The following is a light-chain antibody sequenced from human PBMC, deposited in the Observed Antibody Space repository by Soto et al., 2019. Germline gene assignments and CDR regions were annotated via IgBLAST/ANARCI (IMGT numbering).Light chain of an antibody. CDR1: QSVSSN. CDR3: QQYNNWPPWT. CDR2: GAS. J-gene: IGKJ1*01. V-gene: IGKV3-15*01. Sequence: ELVMTQAPATLSVSPGESATLSCRASQSVSSNLAWYQQKPGQAPRLLIYGASTRATGIPARFSGSGSGTEFTLTFSSLQSEDFAVYYCQQYNNWPPWTFGQGTTVEIK.